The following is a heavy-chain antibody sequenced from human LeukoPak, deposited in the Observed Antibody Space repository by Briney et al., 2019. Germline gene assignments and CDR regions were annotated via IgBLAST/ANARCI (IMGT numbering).Heavy chain of an antibody. V-gene: IGHV3-21*01. CDR3: ARDPYSGAYYEGYYYYYMDV. D-gene: IGHD1-26*01. CDR2: ISSSSSYI. CDR1: GFTFSSYS. Sequence: GGSLRLSCAASGFTFSSYSMNWVRQAPGKGLEWVSSISSSSSYIYYADSVKGRFTISRDNAKNSLYLQMNSLRAEDTAVYYCARDPYSGAYYEGYYYYYMDVWGKGTTVTVSS. J-gene: IGHJ6*03.